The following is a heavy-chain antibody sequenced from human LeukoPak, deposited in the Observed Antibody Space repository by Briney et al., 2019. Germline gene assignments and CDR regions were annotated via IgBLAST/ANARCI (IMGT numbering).Heavy chain of an antibody. J-gene: IGHJ1*01. CDR2: TYHNGTT. V-gene: IGHV4-38-2*02. CDR1: GISLRSGFY. CDR3: ARRTPSKYFQH. Sequence: SETLSLTCSVSGISLRSGFYWAWIRQSPGQGLEWIGATYHNGTTYYNPSLRSRVTISVDTSKTQFSLKLTSVTAADTAVYYCARRTPSKYFQHWGQGTLVTVSS.